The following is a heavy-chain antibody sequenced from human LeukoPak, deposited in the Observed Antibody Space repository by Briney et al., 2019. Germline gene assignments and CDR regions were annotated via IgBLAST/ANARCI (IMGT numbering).Heavy chain of an antibody. CDR2: INPNSGGT. D-gene: IGHD3-22*01. Sequence: GASVKVSCKASGYTFTGYYMHWVRQAPGQGLEWMGWINPNSGGTNYAQKFQGRVTMTRDTSISTAYMELSRLRSDDTAVYYCARALVGYYDSSGSFDYWGQGTLVTVSS. J-gene: IGHJ4*02. CDR1: GYTFTGYY. V-gene: IGHV1-2*02. CDR3: ARALVGYYDSSGSFDY.